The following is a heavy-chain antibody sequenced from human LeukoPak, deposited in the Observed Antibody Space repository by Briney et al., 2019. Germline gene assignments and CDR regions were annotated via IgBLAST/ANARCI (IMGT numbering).Heavy chain of an antibody. CDR2: ILYDGSNE. CDR1: GFTFSSHG. V-gene: IGHV3-30*03. Sequence: GGSLRLSCAASGFTFSSHGMHWVRQAPGMGLEWVALILYDGSNEYYADSVQGRFTISRDNSRNTLFLQMNSLRPEDTAVYYCARESGWGGYDIGLWGQGTLVTVSS. D-gene: IGHD3-16*01. CDR3: ARESGWGGYDIGL. J-gene: IGHJ5*02.